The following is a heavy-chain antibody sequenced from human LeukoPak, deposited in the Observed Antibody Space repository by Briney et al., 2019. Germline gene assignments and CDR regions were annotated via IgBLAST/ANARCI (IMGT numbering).Heavy chain of an antibody. V-gene: IGHV4-61*02. CDR3: ARDGTRYRSGAFDI. D-gene: IGHD5-18*01. J-gene: IGHJ3*02. CDR1: GGSISSGSYY. Sequence: PSQTLSLTCTVSGGSISSGSYYWSWIRQPAGKGLEWIGRIYTSGSTNYNPSLKSRVTISVDTSKNQFSLKLSSVTAADTAVYYCARDGTRYRSGAFDIWGQGTMVTVSS. CDR2: IYTSGST.